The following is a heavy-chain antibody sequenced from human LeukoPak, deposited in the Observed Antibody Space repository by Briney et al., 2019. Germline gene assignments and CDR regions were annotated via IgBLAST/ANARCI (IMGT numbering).Heavy chain of an antibody. CDR1: GGSISSYY. Sequence: PSETLSLTCTVSGGSISSYYWSWIRQPPGKGLGWIGYIYYSGSTNYNPSLKSRVTISVDTSKNQFSLKLSSVTAADTAVYYCARGSSSSSFFFDYWGQGTLVTVSS. CDR3: ARGSSSSSFFFDY. J-gene: IGHJ4*02. V-gene: IGHV4-59*01. D-gene: IGHD6-6*01. CDR2: IYYSGST.